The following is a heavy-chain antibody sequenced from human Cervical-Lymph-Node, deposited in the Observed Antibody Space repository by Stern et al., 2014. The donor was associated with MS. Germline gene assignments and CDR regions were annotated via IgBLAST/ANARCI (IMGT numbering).Heavy chain of an antibody. V-gene: IGHV1-69*14. J-gene: IGHJ3*01. D-gene: IGHD4-17*01. CDR2: IIPIFDTP. Sequence: QVQLVQSGAEVKKPGSSVNVSCKASGGTFTSFSINWVRQVPGQSLEWMGGIIPIFDTPNLAQKFQGRVTMTADSSTSTVYMALNSLRSDDTAVYYCVLPSKVTTAAFDVWGRGTMVTVSS. CDR3: VLPSKVTTAAFDV. CDR1: GGTFTSFS.